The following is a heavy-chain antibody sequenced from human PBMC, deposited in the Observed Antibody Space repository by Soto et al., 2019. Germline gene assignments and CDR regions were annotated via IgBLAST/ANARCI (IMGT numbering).Heavy chain of an antibody. D-gene: IGHD1-1*01. J-gene: IGHJ6*02. CDR2: VYYTGGT. V-gene: IGHV4-59*08. Sequence: QVPLQQSGPGLVKPSETLSLTCTVSSGPDSSHDWGWIRQPPGRGLEWIGYVYYTGGTSYNPSLKSRVTISADTSTNPISLTLSSVTAADTAVYYCVRQGIGNLHGLVDVWGHGTTVSVSS. CDR3: VRQGIGNLHGLVDV. CDR1: SGPDSSHD.